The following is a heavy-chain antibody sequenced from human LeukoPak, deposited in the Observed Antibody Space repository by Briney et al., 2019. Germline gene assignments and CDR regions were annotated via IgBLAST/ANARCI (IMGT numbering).Heavy chain of an antibody. V-gene: IGHV3-20*04. CDR3: AKGKPRGDYYGSGIYFYFDY. CDR1: GFTFDDSG. J-gene: IGHJ4*02. Sequence: PGGSLRLSCAASGFTFDDSGMSWVRHAPGKGLEWVSGINWDGSSTGYADSVKGRFIISRDNAKNSLYLQMNSLKAEDTALYFCAKGKPRGDYYGSGIYFYFDYWGQGALVTVSS. CDR2: INWDGSST. D-gene: IGHD3-10*01.